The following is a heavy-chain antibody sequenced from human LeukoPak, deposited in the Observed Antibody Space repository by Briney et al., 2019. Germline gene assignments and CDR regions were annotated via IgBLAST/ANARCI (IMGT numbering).Heavy chain of an antibody. D-gene: IGHD4-23*01. CDR2: IYSSGGT. V-gene: IGHV4-4*07. CDR1: GGSINSYY. Sequence: PSETLSLTCTVSGGSINSYYWSWLRQPAGKGLEWIGRIYSSGGTNYNPSLKSRVSMSVDTSKNQFSLKLTSVTAADTAVYYCARGGKATVVTMWGQGSLVTVSS. J-gene: IGHJ4*02. CDR3: ARGGKATVVTM.